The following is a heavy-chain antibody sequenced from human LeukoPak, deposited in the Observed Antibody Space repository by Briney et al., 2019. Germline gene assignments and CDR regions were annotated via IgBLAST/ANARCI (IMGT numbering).Heavy chain of an antibody. J-gene: IGHJ6*03. CDR3: AKKVGQLLYYYYYMDV. CDR2: IRHDGSNK. CDR1: GFTFSSYG. Sequence: GGSLRLSCAASGFTFSSYGMHWVRQAPGKGLEWVAFIRHDGSNKYYADSVKGRFTISRDNSKNTLYLQMNSLRAEDTAVYYCAKKVGQLLYYYYYMDVWGKGTTVTVSS. D-gene: IGHD2-2*01. V-gene: IGHV3-30*02.